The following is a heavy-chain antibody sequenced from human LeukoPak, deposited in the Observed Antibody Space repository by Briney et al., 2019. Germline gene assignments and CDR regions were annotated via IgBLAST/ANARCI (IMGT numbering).Heavy chain of an antibody. CDR2: ISGSGGST. CDR1: GFTFSSYA. CDR3: AKRVVPAAKFGGYFDY. D-gene: IGHD2-2*01. J-gene: IGHJ4*02. Sequence: HSGGSLRLSCAASGFTFSSYAMSWVRQAPGKGLEWVSAISGSGGSTYYADSVKGRFTISRDNSKNTLYLQMNSLRAEDTAVYYCAKRVVPAAKFGGYFDYWGQGTLVTVSS. V-gene: IGHV3-23*01.